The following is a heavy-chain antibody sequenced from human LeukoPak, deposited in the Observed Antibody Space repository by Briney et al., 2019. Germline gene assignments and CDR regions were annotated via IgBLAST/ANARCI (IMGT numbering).Heavy chain of an antibody. CDR2: IYYSGST. CDR1: GGSISSSSYY. Sequence: SETLSLTCTVSGGSISSSSYYWGWIRQPPGKGLEWIGSIYYSGSTYYNPSLKSRVTISVDKSKNQFSLKLSAVPAADTAVYYCARGDTIFGVVPYFDYWGQGTLVTVSS. J-gene: IGHJ4*02. D-gene: IGHD3-3*01. V-gene: IGHV4-39*07. CDR3: ARGDTIFGVVPYFDY.